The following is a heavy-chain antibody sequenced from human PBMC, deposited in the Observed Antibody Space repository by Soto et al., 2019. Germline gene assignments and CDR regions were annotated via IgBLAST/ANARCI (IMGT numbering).Heavy chain of an antibody. CDR1: GGSVNIGTYY. V-gene: IGHV4-61*01. CDR2: IHYSGST. J-gene: IGHJ6*02. D-gene: IGHD3-3*01. Sequence: PSETLSLTCTVPGGSVNIGTYYWSWIRQPPGKGLEWIGFIHYSGSTNYNPSLKSRVTMSVDTSKNQFSLKLTSVNAADTAVYYCARGYYDFWSGYSGYYYGMDVWGQGTTVTVSS. CDR3: ARGYYDFWSGYSGYYYGMDV.